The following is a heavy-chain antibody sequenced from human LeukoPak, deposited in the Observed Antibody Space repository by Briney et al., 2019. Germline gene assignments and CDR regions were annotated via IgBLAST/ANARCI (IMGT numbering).Heavy chain of an antibody. CDR1: GGSISSSDHY. Sequence: SQTLSLTCTVSGGSISSSDHYWSWIRQPPGKGLEWIGYIYYSGSTYYNPSLKSRVTISVDTSKNQFSLKLSSVTAADTAVYYCARVSNYYGMDVWGQGTTVTVSS. CDR3: ARVSNYYGMDV. V-gene: IGHV4-30-4*01. J-gene: IGHJ6*02. CDR2: IYYSGST.